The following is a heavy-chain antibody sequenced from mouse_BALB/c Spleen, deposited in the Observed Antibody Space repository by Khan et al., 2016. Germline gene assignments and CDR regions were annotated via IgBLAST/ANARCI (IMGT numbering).Heavy chain of an antibody. CDR3: ARGTPFAN. D-gene: IGHD2-14*01. CDR1: GFAFSSYW. Sequence: QVQLKESGAELVRPGSSVKISCKASGFAFSSYWMNWVKQRPGQGLERIGQIYPGDGDTNYHGKFKGKAPLSADKSSSTAYMQLSSLTSEDSAVYFCARGTPFANWGQGTLVTVSA. CDR2: IYPGDGDT. V-gene: IGHV1-80*01. J-gene: IGHJ3*01.